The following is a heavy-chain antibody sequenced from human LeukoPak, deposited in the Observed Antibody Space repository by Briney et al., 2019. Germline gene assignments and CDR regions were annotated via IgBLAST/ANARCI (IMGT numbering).Heavy chain of an antibody. CDR2: INPTSGYT. V-gene: IGHV3-11*03. CDR1: GFTISDYY. J-gene: IGHJ6*02. D-gene: IGHD4-17*01. Sequence: TGGSLRLSCAASGFTISDYYMSWIRQAPGKGLEWLSYINPTSGYTPYADSVRGRFTISRDNAKNSLYLQMNSLRAEDTAVYYCARNAYGALTPSDVWGQGTTVTVSS. CDR3: ARNAYGALTPSDV.